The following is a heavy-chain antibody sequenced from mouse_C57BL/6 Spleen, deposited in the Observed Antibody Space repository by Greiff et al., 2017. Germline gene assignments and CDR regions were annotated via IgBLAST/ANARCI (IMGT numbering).Heavy chain of an antibody. CDR3: ARSPLDSSGFYAMDY. V-gene: IGHV8-12*01. D-gene: IGHD3-2*02. Sequence: QVQLKESGPGILQSSQTLSLTCSFSGFSLSTSGMGVSWIRQPSGKGLEWLAHLYWDDDKRYNPSLKSRLTISKDTSRNQVFLKITSVDTADTATYYCARSPLDSSGFYAMDYWGQGTSVTVSS. CDR2: LYWDDDK. CDR1: GFSLSTSGMG. J-gene: IGHJ4*01.